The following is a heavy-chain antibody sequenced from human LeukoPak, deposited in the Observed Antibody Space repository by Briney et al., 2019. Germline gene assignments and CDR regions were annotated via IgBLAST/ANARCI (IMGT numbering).Heavy chain of an antibody. J-gene: IGHJ4*02. CDR1: GFTFSSYG. CDR2: IRYDGSNK. Sequence: GGALRLSCAASGFTFSSYGMHWVRQAPGKGLEWVAFIRYDGSNKYYADSVKGRFTISRDNFKNTLYLQMNSLRAEDTAVYYCAKWSSVLHYYDSSLHFDYWGQGTLVTVSS. D-gene: IGHD3-22*01. CDR3: AKWSSVLHYYDSSLHFDY. V-gene: IGHV3-30*02.